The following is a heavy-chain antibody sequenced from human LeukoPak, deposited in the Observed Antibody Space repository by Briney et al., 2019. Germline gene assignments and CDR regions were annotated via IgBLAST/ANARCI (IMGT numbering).Heavy chain of an antibody. D-gene: IGHD6-13*01. CDR1: GGTFSSHA. J-gene: IGHJ5*02. CDR3: ARALEQQLNWFDP. V-gene: IGHV1-69*06. CDR2: IIPIFGTA. Sequence: ASVKVSCKASGGTFSSHAISWVRQAPGQGLEWMGGIIPIFGTANYAQKFQGRVTITADKSTSTAYMELSSLRSEDTAVYYCARALEQQLNWFDPWGQGTLVTVSS.